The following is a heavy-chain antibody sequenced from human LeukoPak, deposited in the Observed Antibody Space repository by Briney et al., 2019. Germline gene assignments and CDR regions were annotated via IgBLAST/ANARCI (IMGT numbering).Heavy chain of an antibody. J-gene: IGHJ4*02. D-gene: IGHD6-19*01. CDR3: ASRDSSGWYERD. V-gene: IGHV4-34*01. CDR2: INHDEST. Sequence: KPSETLSLTCAVYGGSFSGYQWSWIRQSPGKGLEWIGEINHDESTNHNPSLKSRVTISVDTSKNQFSLKLSSVTAADTAVYYCASRDSSGWYERDWGQGTLVTVSS. CDR1: GGSFSGYQ.